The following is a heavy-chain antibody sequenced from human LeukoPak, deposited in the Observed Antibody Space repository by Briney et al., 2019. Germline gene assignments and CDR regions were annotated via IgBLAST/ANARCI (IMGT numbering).Heavy chain of an antibody. V-gene: IGHV3-23*01. CDR2: ISGSGGST. J-gene: IGHJ5*02. Sequence: GGSLRLSCAASGFTFSSYAMSWVRQAPGKGLEWVSAISGSGGSTYYADSVKGRFTISRDNSKNTLYLQMNSLRAEGTAVYYCAKDRVTMVRGVRVPSWFDPWGQGTLVTVSS. CDR1: GFTFSSYA. CDR3: AKDRVTMVRGVRVPSWFDP. D-gene: IGHD3-10*01.